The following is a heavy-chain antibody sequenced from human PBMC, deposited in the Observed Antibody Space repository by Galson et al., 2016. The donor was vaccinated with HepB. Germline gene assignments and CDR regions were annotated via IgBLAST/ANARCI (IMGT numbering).Heavy chain of an antibody. CDR2: IYFSGST. Sequence: SETLSLTCNVSGGSIRSSSYYWAWIRQPPGKGLEWIGIIYFSGSTFYNPSLDSRVTISMDTSKNQFSLKVTSVTASDTAVYYCATPNCDGDCYPYRFESWGQGTLVTVSS. CDR1: GGSIRSSSYY. D-gene: IGHD2-21*02. J-gene: IGHJ4*02. V-gene: IGHV4-39*01. CDR3: ATPNCDGDCYPYRFES.